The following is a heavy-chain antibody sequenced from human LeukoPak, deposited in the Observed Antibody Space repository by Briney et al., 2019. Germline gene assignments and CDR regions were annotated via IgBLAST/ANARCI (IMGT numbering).Heavy chain of an antibody. V-gene: IGHV3-23*01. J-gene: IGHJ6*02. CDR1: GFTFSSYA. Sequence: PGGSLRLSCAASGFTFSSYAMSWVRQAPGKGLEWVSGISGSGGSTYYADSVKGRFTISRDNSKNTLYLQMNSLRAEDTASYYCPKDVFVGGAGYGMDVWGQGTTVIVSS. D-gene: IGHD3-16*01. CDR2: ISGSGGST. CDR3: PKDVFVGGAGYGMDV.